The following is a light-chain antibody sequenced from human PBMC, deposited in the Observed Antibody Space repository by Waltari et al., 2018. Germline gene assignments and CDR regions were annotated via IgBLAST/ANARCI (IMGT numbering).Light chain of an antibody. CDR1: TSDVGGYDS. V-gene: IGLV2-14*01. J-gene: IGLJ3*02. CDR3: NSYSSTSTLWV. CDR2: EVS. Sequence: QSALTQPASVSGSPGQSITISCTGTTSDVGGYDSVSWYQQHPGKAPKLLIYEVSNRPSGVSNRFSGSKSGNTASLSISGLQAEDEANYYCNSYSSTSTLWVFGGGTKLTVL.